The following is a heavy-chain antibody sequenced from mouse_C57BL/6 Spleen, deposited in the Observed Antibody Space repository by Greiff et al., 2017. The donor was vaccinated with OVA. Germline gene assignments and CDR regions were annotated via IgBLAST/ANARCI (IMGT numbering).Heavy chain of an antibody. V-gene: IGHV5-6*01. J-gene: IGHJ2*01. CDR1: GFTFSSYG. D-gene: IGHD1-1*01. CDR3: ARHNYGSRGDYFDY. Sequence: EVNVVESGGDLVKPGGSLKLSCAASGFTFSSYGMSWVRQTPDKRLEWVATISSGGSYTYYPDSVKGRFTISRDNAKNTLYLQMSSLKSEDTAMYYCARHNYGSRGDYFDYWGQGTTLTVSS. CDR2: ISSGGSYT.